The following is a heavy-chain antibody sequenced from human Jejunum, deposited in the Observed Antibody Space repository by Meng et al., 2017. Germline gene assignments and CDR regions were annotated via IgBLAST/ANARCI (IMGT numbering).Heavy chain of an antibody. CDR3: AKGWSYYDSTGYLSLDY. CDR1: GFTFSSYA. V-gene: IGHV3-23*01. Sequence: GESLKISCAASGFTFSSYAMSWVRQAPGKGLEWVSDISGSGSSTYYADSVKGRFTISRDNSKNTLYLQMNSLRAEDTAVYYGAKGWSYYDSTGYLSLDYWGQGTLVTVSS. CDR2: ISGSGSST. J-gene: IGHJ4*02. D-gene: IGHD3-22*01.